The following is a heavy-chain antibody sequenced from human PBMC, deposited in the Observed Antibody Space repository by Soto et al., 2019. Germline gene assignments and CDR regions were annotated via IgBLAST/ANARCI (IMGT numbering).Heavy chain of an antibody. J-gene: IGHJ4*02. Sequence: ASGKVSCKASGYTFTSYGISWVRQAPGQGLEWMGWISAYNGNTNYAQKLQGRVTMTTDTSTSTAYMELRSLRSDDTAVYYCAREVYVFWCGYYDYQYYFDYCGQRTLVPGSS. D-gene: IGHD3-3*01. CDR1: GYTFTSYG. CDR3: AREVYVFWCGYYDYQYYFDY. CDR2: ISAYNGNT. V-gene: IGHV1-18*01.